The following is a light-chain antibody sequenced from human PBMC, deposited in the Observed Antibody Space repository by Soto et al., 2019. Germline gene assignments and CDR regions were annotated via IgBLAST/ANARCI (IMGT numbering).Light chain of an antibody. V-gene: IGKV2-28*01. CDR3: RKAIQATLS. CDR2: LGS. J-gene: IGKJ4*01. CDR1: QSLLHRNGYNY. Sequence: DIVLTQSPLSLPVTPGEPASISCRSSQSLLHRNGYNYLDWYLQKPGQSPQLLIYLGSNRASGVPDRFSGSGSGTDFTLKISRVEAEDVGISYCRKAIQATLSFGGGTQVEIK.